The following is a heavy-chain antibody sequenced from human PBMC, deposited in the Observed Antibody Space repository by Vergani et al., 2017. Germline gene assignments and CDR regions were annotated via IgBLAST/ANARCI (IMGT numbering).Heavy chain of an antibody. Sequence: QVQLQESGPGLVKPSQTLSLTCTVSGGSISSGGYYWSWIRQHPGKGLEWIGYIYYSGSTYYNPSLKSRVTISVDTSKNQFSLKLSSVTAADTAVYYCARDYFSRVGAAGQQLGWNYYYYYMDVWGKGTTVTVSS. CDR2: IYYSGST. D-gene: IGHD6-13*01. CDR1: GGSISSGGYY. CDR3: ARDYFSRVGAAGQQLGWNYYYYYMDV. J-gene: IGHJ6*03. V-gene: IGHV4-31*03.